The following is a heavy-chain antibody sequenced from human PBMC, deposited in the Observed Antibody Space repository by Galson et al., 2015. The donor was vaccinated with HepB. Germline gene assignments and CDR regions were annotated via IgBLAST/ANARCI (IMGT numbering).Heavy chain of an antibody. CDR2: IYYSGST. D-gene: IGHD4-17*01. CDR3: ARSGYGDPDAFDI. V-gene: IGHV4-59*01. Sequence: ETLSLTCTVSGGSISSYYWSWIRQPPGKGLEWIGYIYYSGSTNYNPSLKSRVTISVDTSKNQFSLKLSSVTAADTAVYYCARSGYGDPDAFDIWGQGTMVTVSS. CDR1: GGSISSYY. J-gene: IGHJ3*02.